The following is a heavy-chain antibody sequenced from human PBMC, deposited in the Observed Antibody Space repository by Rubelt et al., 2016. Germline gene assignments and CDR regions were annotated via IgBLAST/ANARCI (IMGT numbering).Heavy chain of an antibody. Sequence: QVQLQESGPGLVKPSETLSLTCTVSGGSISNYYWSWIRQPPGKGLEWIGEINHSGSTTYNPSLKSGVAISVDTSKNQFSLKLNSVTAAETASYYCARSTSGFGRGAINVWGQGTTVTVSS. CDR3: ARSTSGFGRGAINV. CDR1: GGSISNYY. CDR2: INHSGST. J-gene: IGHJ6*02. D-gene: IGHD2-2*02. V-gene: IGHV4-59*12.